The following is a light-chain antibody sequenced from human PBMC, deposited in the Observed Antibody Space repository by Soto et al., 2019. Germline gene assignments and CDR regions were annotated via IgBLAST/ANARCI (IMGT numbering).Light chain of an antibody. CDR1: QSVSSSY. CDR3: QHYGSLVLT. CDR2: GAS. Sequence: EIVLTQSPGTLSLSPGERATLSCRASQSVSSSYLAWYQQKPGQAPRLLIYGASSRATGIPDRFGGSGSGTDFILTISRLEPEDFAVYYCQHYGSLVLTFGGGTKVEIK. J-gene: IGKJ4*01. V-gene: IGKV3-20*01.